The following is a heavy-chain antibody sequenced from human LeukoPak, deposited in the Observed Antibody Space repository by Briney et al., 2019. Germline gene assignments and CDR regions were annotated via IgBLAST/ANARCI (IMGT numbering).Heavy chain of an antibody. Sequence: PWASVKVSCTASGYTLTSYDINWVRQATGQGLEWMGWMNPNSGRTGYAQNFQGRITITRNTSISTAYMELSSLRSEDTAVYYCAREGGSDYGDYVPHYYYYYMDVWGKGTTVTVSS. CDR2: MNPNSGRT. CDR3: AREGGSDYGDYVPHYYYYYMDV. D-gene: IGHD4-17*01. V-gene: IGHV1-8*01. J-gene: IGHJ6*03. CDR1: GYTLTSYD.